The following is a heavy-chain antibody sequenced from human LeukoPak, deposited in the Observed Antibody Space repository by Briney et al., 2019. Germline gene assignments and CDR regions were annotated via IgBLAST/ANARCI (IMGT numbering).Heavy chain of an antibody. CDR1: GSSITSSTYH. CDR2: IHYSGST. V-gene: IGHV4-39*01. J-gene: IGHJ6*03. Sequence: SETLSLTCTVAGSSITSSTYHWGWIRQPPGKGLEWIGTIHYSGSTYKNPSRESRVTLSVEMSKNQFTLKLSSVTAADTAVYYCARVVPDPYSRNYYYYMDVWGEGTTVAVSS. D-gene: IGHD2-15*01. CDR3: ARVVPDPYSRNYYYYMDV.